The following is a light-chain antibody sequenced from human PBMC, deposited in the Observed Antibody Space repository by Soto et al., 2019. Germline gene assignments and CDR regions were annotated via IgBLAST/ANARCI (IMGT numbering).Light chain of an antibody. CDR3: QSYDSSPL. CDR2: GNS. Sequence: QSVLTQPPSVSGAPGQRVTISCTGSSSNIGAGYDVPWYQQLPGTAPKLLIYGNSNRPSGVPDRFAGSKSGTSASLAITGLQAEDEADYYCQSYDSSPLFGGGTKLTVL. V-gene: IGLV1-40*01. J-gene: IGLJ2*01. CDR1: SSNIGAGYD.